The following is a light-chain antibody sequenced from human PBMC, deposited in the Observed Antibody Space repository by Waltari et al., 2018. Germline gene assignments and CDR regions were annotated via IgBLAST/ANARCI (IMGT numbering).Light chain of an antibody. J-gene: IGLJ1*01. CDR1: SNDVGNYNL. V-gene: IGLV2-23*02. Sequence: QSALTQPASVSGSPGQSITLSCTGTSNDVGNYNLVSWYQQYPGKVPQLIIYEVNKRPSGVSHRFSGSKSRNTASLTISGLQAEDEADYYCFSYTGDTTLYVFGTGTKVTVL. CDR2: EVN. CDR3: FSYTGDTTLYV.